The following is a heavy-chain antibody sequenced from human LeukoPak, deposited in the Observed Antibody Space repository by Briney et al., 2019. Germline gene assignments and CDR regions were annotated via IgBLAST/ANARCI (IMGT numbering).Heavy chain of an antibody. CDR1: GGSMRSYF. J-gene: IGHJ5*02. V-gene: IGHV4-4*07. CDR3: ARDRGPVVGESWFDP. CDR2: IYTGGST. Sequence: SETLSLTCSVSGGSMRSYFWSWIRQPAGRRREWIGRIYTGGSTTSNPSLKRRVTMSVDTPKTRFSLKLTSVTAADTAVYYCARDRGPVVGESWFDPWGKGTLVTVSS. D-gene: IGHD1-26*01.